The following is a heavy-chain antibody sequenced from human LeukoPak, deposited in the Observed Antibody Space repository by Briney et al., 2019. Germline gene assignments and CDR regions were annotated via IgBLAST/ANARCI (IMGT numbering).Heavy chain of an antibody. D-gene: IGHD3-22*01. CDR3: AKGQYYYDSSGYSDY. J-gene: IGHJ4*02. CDR2: IRYDGSNK. Sequence: GGSLRLSCAASGFTFSSYGMHWVRQAPGKGLEWVAFIRYDGSNKYYADSVKGRFTISRDNSKSTLYLQMNSLRAEDTAVYYCAKGQYYYDSSGYSDYWGQGTLVTVSS. V-gene: IGHV3-30*02. CDR1: GFTFSSYG.